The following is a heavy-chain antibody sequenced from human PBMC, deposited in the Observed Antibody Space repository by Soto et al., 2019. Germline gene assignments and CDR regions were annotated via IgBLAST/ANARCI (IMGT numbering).Heavy chain of an antibody. CDR2: ISSSSTYS. CDR3: ARDVGSGEYPPYSYHGMDV. V-gene: IGHV3-21*06. J-gene: IGHJ6*01. D-gene: IGHD1-26*01. CDR1: RITFSSYS. Sequence: GGSLRLSCAASRITFSSYSMNWVRQAPGKGLEWVSSISSSSTYSYYADSVKGRFTISRDNAKNSLYLQMNSLRAEDTAVYYCARDVGSGEYPPYSYHGMDVWGQGTTVTVSS.